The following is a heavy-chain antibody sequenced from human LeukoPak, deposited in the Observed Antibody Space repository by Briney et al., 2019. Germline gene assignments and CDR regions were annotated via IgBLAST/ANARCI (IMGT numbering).Heavy chain of an antibody. V-gene: IGHV1-18*01. CDR2: ISAYNGNT. J-gene: IGHJ4*02. CDR3: ARDTEMYSSSWYEAGY. Sequence: LWASVKVSCKASGYTFTSYGISWVRQAPGQGLEWMGWISAYNGNTNYAQKLQGRVTMTTDTSTSTAYMELRSLRSDDTAVYYCARDTEMYSSSWYEAGYWGQGTLVTVSS. CDR1: GYTFTSYG. D-gene: IGHD6-13*01.